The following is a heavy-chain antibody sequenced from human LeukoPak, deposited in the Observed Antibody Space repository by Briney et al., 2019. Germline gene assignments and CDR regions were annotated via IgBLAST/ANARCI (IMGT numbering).Heavy chain of an antibody. D-gene: IGHD5-18*01. CDR2: IYHSGNT. Sequence: SQTLSLTCAVPGDSFSSGGYSWSWIRQPPGKGLEWIGYIYHSGNTYYNPSLKSRVTISVDRSKNQFSLKMTSVFAAATAVYYCARTGYSRLLDPWGQGTLVTVSS. CDR1: GDSFSSGGYS. CDR3: ARTGYSRLLDP. J-gene: IGHJ5*02. V-gene: IGHV4-30-2*01.